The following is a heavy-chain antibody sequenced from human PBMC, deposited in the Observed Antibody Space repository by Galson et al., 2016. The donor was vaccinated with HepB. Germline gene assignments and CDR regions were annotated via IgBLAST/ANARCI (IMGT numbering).Heavy chain of an antibody. Sequence: SETLSLTCAVYGGSFSGYYWNWIRQPPGKGLEWIGEINHSGSTNYNPSLKSRVTISVDTSKNQFSLKLSSLTAADTAVYYCARYDILTDGAFDIWGQGTMVTVSS. CDR2: INHSGST. J-gene: IGHJ3*02. D-gene: IGHD3-9*01. CDR3: ARYDILTDGAFDI. V-gene: IGHV4-34*01. CDR1: GGSFSGYY.